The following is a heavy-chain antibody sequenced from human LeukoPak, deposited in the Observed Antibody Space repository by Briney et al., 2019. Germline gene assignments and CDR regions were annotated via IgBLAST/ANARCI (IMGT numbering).Heavy chain of an antibody. CDR1: GSTFSSYW. Sequence: GGSLRLSCVASGSTFSSYWMPWVRQAPGKGLVWVSRIHSDGTGTSYADSVKGRFTISRDNANNTLYLQMNSLRAEDTAVYYCARGSSVREDYWGQGTLVTVSS. D-gene: IGHD3-10*01. CDR2: IHSDGTGT. V-gene: IGHV3-74*01. CDR3: ARGSSVREDY. J-gene: IGHJ4*02.